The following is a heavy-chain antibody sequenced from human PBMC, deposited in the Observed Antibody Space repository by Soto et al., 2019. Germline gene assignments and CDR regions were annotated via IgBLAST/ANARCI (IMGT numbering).Heavy chain of an antibody. J-gene: IGHJ3*02. CDR3: AAGYSTGLDGFDI. CDR2: IFPGDSET. D-gene: IGHD6-19*01. Sequence: GESLKISCQGSGYNFANYWIGWVRQMPGKGLECMGMIFPGDSETKYSLSLQGQVSISADKSISTAYLQWSTLKASDTAMYYCAAGYSTGLDGFDIWGQGTMVTVSS. V-gene: IGHV5-51*01. CDR1: GYNFANYW.